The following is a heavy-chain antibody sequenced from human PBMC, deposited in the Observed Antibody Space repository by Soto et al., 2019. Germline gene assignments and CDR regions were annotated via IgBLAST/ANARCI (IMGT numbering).Heavy chain of an antibody. CDR3: AKDLVVIRPFYGMDV. CDR1: RFAFSSYA. V-gene: IGHV3-23*01. Sequence: GGSLRLSCTASRFAFSSYAMSWVRQAPGKGLEWVSAISGGGDATFYADSLKGRFTISRDNSKNTLYLQMNSLRAEDTAVYYCAKDLVVIRPFYGMDVWGQGTTVTVSS. J-gene: IGHJ6*02. CDR2: ISGGGDAT. D-gene: IGHD3-3*01.